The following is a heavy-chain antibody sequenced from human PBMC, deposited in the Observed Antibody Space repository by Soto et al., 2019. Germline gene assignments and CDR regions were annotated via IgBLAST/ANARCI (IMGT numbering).Heavy chain of an antibody. CDR3: AADRTYCGGDCYGD. V-gene: IGHV1-58*02. J-gene: IGHJ4*02. CDR1: GYSFSFYG. Sequence: SVKVSCKASGYSFSFYGINWVRQARGQRLEWIGWIVVGSGNTNYAQKFQERVTITRDMSTSTVYMELSSLRSEDTAVYYCAADRTYCGGDCYGDGGRETLVTVS. D-gene: IGHD2-21*02. CDR2: IVVGSGNT.